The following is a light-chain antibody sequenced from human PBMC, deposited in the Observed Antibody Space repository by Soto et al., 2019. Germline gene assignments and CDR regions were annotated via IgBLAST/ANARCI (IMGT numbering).Light chain of an antibody. CDR1: SSNIGSNT. V-gene: IGLV1-44*01. J-gene: IGLJ1*01. Sequence: VLTQPPSASGTPGQRVTISCSGSSSNIGSNTVNWYQQLPGTAPKLLIYSNNQRPSGVPDRFSGSKSGTSASLAISGLQSEDEADYYCAAWDGSLNGYVFGTGTRSPS. CDR2: SNN. CDR3: AAWDGSLNGYV.